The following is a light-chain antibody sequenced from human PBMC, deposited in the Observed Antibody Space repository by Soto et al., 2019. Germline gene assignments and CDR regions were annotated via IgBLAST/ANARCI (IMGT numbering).Light chain of an antibody. V-gene: IGKV3D-20*02. J-gene: IGKJ1*01. Sequence: EIVLTQSPGTLSLSPGERATLSCRASQSVSSNSLAWYQQRPGQAPRLLIYGASSRATGIPDRFSGSGSGTDFTLTISSLEPEDFAVYYCQQRSNWWTFGQGTKVDIK. CDR3: QQRSNWWT. CDR1: QSVSSNS. CDR2: GAS.